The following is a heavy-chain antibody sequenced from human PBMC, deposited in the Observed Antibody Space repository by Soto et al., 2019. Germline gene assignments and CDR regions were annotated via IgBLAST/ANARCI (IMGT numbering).Heavy chain of an antibody. Sequence: QVQLVQSGAEVKKPGSSVKVSCKSSGHTFSSHSINWVRQAPGQGLEWMGGIIPIFGPANFAKKFQGRVTITADESTTTAYMELNSLRSEDTAVYYCATGSFTSTGGRIGYHYNSMDVWGQATTVTVSS. CDR2: IIPIFGPA. CDR3: ATGSFTSTGGRIGYHYNSMDV. CDR1: GHTFSSHS. D-gene: IGHD2-2*01. J-gene: IGHJ6*02. V-gene: IGHV1-69*01.